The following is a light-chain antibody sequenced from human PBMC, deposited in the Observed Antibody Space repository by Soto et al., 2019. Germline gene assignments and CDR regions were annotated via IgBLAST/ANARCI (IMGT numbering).Light chain of an antibody. V-gene: IGKV3-20*01. Sequence: EIVLTQSPGTLSLSPGERATLSCRASQSVSSTFFAWYQQKPGQAPRLLMFGASNRATGIPDRFSGSGSGTDFTLTISRLEPEDFAVYYCQQYGSSPRGTFGQGTKVEIK. CDR3: QQYGSSPRGT. J-gene: IGKJ1*01. CDR1: QSVSSTF. CDR2: GAS.